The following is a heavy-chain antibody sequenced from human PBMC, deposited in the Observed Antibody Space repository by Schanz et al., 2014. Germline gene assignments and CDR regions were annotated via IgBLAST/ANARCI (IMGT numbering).Heavy chain of an antibody. V-gene: IGHV3-30*02. CDR1: GFTFGDYV. D-gene: IGHD3-10*01. CDR2: IRSDGSNE. Sequence: VQLVESGGGLVQPGRSLRLSCTTSGFTFGDYVMSWVRQAPGKGLEWVAFIRSDGSNENYADSVRGRFTISRDNSKNTLYLQMNSLRTEDTAVYYCARSEMDRGVIWGYWGQGTLVTVSS. J-gene: IGHJ4*02. CDR3: ARSEMDRGVIWGY.